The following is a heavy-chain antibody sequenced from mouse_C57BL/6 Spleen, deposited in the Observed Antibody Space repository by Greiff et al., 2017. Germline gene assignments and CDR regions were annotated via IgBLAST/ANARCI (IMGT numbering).Heavy chain of an antibody. CDR1: GYTFTSYW. Sequence: VQLQQPGAELVKPGASVKLSCKASGYTFTSYWMHWVKQRPGQGLEWIGMIHPNSGSANYNEKFKSKATLTVDKSSSTAYMQLSSLTSEDSAVYYCARAPSWYFDVWGTGTTVTVSS. J-gene: IGHJ1*03. D-gene: IGHD6-1*01. CDR3: ARAPSWYFDV. CDR2: IHPNSGSA. V-gene: IGHV1-64*01.